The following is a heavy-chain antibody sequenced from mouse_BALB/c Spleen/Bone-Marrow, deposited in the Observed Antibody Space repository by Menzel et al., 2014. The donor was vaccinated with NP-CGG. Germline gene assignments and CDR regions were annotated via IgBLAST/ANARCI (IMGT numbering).Heavy chain of an antibody. CDR1: GYAFSNYW. V-gene: IGHV1-80*01. D-gene: IGHD1-1*01. CDR3: AGSTPLAY. Sequence: VQLQQSGAELVRPGSSVKISCKASGYAFSNYWMNWVKQRPGQGLEWIGQIYPGDDDTNYSGKFKGRATLTADKSSGTAYMQLSSLTSEDSAVYFCAGSTPLAYWGQGTLVTVSA. CDR2: IYPGDDDT. J-gene: IGHJ3*01.